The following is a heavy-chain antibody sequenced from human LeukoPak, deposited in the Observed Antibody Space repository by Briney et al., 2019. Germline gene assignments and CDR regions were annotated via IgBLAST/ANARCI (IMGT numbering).Heavy chain of an antibody. D-gene: IGHD3-16*01. CDR1: GFTYSDYG. V-gene: IGHV3-30*02. J-gene: IGHJ5*01. CDR3: VKGGSISHNWFDS. CDR2: ILNDGTWE. Sequence: GGSLRLSCAAPGFTYSDYGMHWVRQAPGRGLEWVAFILNDGTWEYYPDSVKGRLTISRDNSRNTLYLQMNSVRLEDTAIYYCVKGGSISHNWFDSWGQGTLVTVSS.